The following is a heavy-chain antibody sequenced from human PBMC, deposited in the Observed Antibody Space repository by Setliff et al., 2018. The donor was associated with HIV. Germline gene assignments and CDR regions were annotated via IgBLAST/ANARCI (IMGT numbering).Heavy chain of an antibody. D-gene: IGHD1-1*01. V-gene: IGHV4-34*10. J-gene: IGHJ4*02. CDR3: ARAPPGIQLLTTTNGPYYFDF. CDR2: IFNSGQT. Sequence: PSETLSLTCAVYGGSFSGYYWCWIRQSPGKGLEWIGCIFNSGQTYYNPSLNSRIAISMDTSENQFSLRLTSVTAADTALYFCARAPPGIQLLTTTNGPYYFDFWGQGLLVTVSS. CDR1: GGSFSGYY.